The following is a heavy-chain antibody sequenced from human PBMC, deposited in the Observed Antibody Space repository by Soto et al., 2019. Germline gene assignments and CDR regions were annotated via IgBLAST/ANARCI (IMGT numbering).Heavy chain of an antibody. J-gene: IGHJ6*03. V-gene: IGHV1-18*01. CDR3: ARDCGGDCSYYYYYYMDV. D-gene: IGHD2-21*01. CDR2: ISAYNGNT. CDR1: GYTFTSYG. Sequence: ASVKVSCKASGYTFTSYGISWVRQAPGQGLEWMGWISAYNGNTNYAQKLQGRVTMTTDTSTSTAYMELRSLRSDDTAVYYCARDCGGDCSYYYYYYMDVWGKGTTVTVSS.